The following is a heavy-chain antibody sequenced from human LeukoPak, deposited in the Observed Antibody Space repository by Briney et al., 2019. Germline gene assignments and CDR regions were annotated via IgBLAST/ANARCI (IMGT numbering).Heavy chain of an antibody. CDR1: GVSISSSKYY. CDR3: ARLPGLFDI. V-gene: IGHV4-39*01. J-gene: IGHJ3*02. Sequence: PSETLSLTCTVSGVSISSSKYYWGWIRQPPGKGLEWIGTIYYRGTTYFNPSLKSRVTIFADTSKRQFSLNLRSVTAADTAVYYCARLPGLFDIWGQGTMVTVSS. D-gene: IGHD6-25*01. CDR2: IYYRGTT.